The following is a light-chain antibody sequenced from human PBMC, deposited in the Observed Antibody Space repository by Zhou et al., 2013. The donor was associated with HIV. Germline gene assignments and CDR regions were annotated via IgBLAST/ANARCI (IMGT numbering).Light chain of an antibody. J-gene: IGKJ1*01. V-gene: IGKV1-5*03. CDR1: QSIDSW. CDR3: QQYSGYWT. Sequence: DIQMTQSPSTLSASVGDRVTISCRASQSIDSWLAWYQQKPGRAPKLLIQKASSLENGVPSRFRGSGSGTEFTLTISSLQSDDFATYYCQQYSGYWTFGLRDQGGNQT. CDR2: KAS.